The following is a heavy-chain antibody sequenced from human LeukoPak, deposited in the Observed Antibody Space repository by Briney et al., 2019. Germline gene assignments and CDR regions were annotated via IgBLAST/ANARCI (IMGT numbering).Heavy chain of an antibody. J-gene: IGHJ4*02. V-gene: IGHV3-7*01. CDR3: ARDAAYGYDRFDY. Sequence: GSLRLSCAASGFSFSSYWMAWVRQAPGKGLEWVANIKEDGSDKNYVESMKGRFTISRDNAKNSVYLQMNSLRGEDTAVYYCARDAAYGYDRFDYWGQGTQVTVSS. CDR2: IKEDGSDK. CDR1: GFSFSSYW. D-gene: IGHD5-18*01.